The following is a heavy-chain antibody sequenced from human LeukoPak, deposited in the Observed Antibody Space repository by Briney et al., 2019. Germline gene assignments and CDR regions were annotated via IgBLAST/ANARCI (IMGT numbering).Heavy chain of an antibody. CDR2: ISSSSSYI. J-gene: IGHJ4*02. Sequence: GGSLRLSCAASGFTFSSYSMNWVRQAPGKGLEWVSSISSSSSYIYYADSVKGRFTISRDNSKNTLYLQMNSLRAEDTAVYYCAKGYGSGWYVFDYWGQGTLVTVSS. V-gene: IGHV3-21*01. D-gene: IGHD6-19*01. CDR3: AKGYGSGWYVFDY. CDR1: GFTFSSYS.